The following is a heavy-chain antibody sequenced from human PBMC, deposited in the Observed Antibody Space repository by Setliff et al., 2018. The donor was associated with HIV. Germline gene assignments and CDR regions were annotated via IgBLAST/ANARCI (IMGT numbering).Heavy chain of an antibody. D-gene: IGHD1-26*01. V-gene: IGHV3-48*03. Sequence: PGGSLRLSCAASGFTFSSYEMNWVRQAPGKGLEWVSYISSSGSTIYYADSVKGRFTISRDNAKNSLYLQMNSLRAEDTAVYYCARSSRGLPPNYYYYYGMDVWGQGTTVTVSS. J-gene: IGHJ6*02. CDR1: GFTFSSYE. CDR2: ISSSGSTI. CDR3: ARSSRGLPPNYYYYYGMDV.